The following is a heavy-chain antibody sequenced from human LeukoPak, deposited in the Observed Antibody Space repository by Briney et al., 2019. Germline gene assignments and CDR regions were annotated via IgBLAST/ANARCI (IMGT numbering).Heavy chain of an antibody. Sequence: PSETLSLTCTLSGGSLSRYYWSWIRQPPGRGLEWIGYIYYSVSTNYNPSLKSRVTISVDTSKHQFSLKLSSVTAADTAVYYCERGTVTGGPYYFDYWGQGTLVTVSS. J-gene: IGHJ4*02. V-gene: IGHV4-59*01. CDR3: ERGTVTGGPYYFDY. CDR2: IYYSVST. D-gene: IGHD4-17*01. CDR1: GGSLSRYY.